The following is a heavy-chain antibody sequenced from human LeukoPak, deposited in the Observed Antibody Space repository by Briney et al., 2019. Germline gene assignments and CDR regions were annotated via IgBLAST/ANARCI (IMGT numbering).Heavy chain of an antibody. CDR2: IYYSGST. V-gene: IGHV4-59*01. Sequence: SETLSLTCTVSGGSISSYYWSWIRQPPGKGLEWIGDIYYSGSTNYNPSLKSRVTISVDTSKNQFSLKLSSLTAADTAVYFCARGGSHSFDSWGRGTLVTVSS. J-gene: IGHJ4*02. CDR3: ARGGSHSFDS. D-gene: IGHD1-26*01. CDR1: GGSISSYY.